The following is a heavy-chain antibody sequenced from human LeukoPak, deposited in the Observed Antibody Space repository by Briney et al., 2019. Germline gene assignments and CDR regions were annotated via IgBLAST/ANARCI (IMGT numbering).Heavy chain of an antibody. CDR1: GGTFSSYA. CDR3: ARDTARKRRGSYYYMDV. D-gene: IGHD3-10*01. V-gene: IGHV1-69*05. CDR2: IIPIFGTA. J-gene: IGHJ6*03. Sequence: SVKVSCKASGGTFSSYAISWVGQAPGQGLEWMGGIIPIFGTANYAQKFQGRVTITTDESTSTAYMELSSLRSEDTAVYYCARDTARKRRGSYYYMDVWGKGTTVTVSS.